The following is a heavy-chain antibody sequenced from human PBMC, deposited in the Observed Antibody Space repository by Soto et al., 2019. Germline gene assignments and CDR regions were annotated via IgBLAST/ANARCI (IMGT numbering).Heavy chain of an antibody. Sequence: KVSCKASGGTFSTYTFSWVRQAPGQGLEWMGRIIPIFGTPYYAQKFQGRVTITADKSTSTVYMELSSLGSDDTAVYFCARGLECRGYCLDKPTWFGPWGQGTLVTVSS. CDR3: ARGLECRGYCLDKPTWFGP. CDR1: GGTFSTYT. CDR2: IIPIFGTP. V-gene: IGHV1-69*06. J-gene: IGHJ5*02. D-gene: IGHD2-15*01.